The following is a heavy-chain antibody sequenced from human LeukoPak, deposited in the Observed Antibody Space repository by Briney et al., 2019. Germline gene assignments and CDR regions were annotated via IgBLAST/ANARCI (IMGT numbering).Heavy chain of an antibody. CDR2: IYYSRST. Sequence: SETLSLTCTVSGGSISSYYWSWIRQPPGKGLEWIGYIYYSRSTNYNPSLKSRVTISVDTSKNQFSLKLSSVTAADTAVYYCARLKIVVVPAAISAFDIWGQGTMVTVSS. D-gene: IGHD2-2*02. CDR3: ARLKIVVVPAAISAFDI. CDR1: GGSISSYY. V-gene: IGHV4-59*08. J-gene: IGHJ3*02.